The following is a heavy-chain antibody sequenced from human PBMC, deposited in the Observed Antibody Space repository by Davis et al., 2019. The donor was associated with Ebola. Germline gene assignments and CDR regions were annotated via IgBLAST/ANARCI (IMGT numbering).Heavy chain of an antibody. CDR1: GSTFSSDW. CDR3: VRDGDHYDFSS. J-gene: IGHJ5*02. Sequence: GESLKISCAASGSTFSSDWMHWVRQAPGKGLVWVSRIQGDGRGTNYADSVKGRFTISRDNAKNTLDLQMSSLRAEDTARYYCVRDGDHYDFSSWGQGTLVTVSS. CDR2: IQGDGRGT. D-gene: IGHD3-3*01. V-gene: IGHV3-74*01.